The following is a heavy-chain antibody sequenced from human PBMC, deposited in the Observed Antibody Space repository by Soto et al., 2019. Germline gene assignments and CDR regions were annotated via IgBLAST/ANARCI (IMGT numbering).Heavy chain of an antibody. V-gene: IGHV3-23*01. J-gene: IGHJ4*02. D-gene: IGHD4-17*01. CDR2: ITGSGGST. Sequence: EVQLLESGGGLVQPGGSLRLSCAASGSTFSTYATIWVRQAPGKGLEWVSVITGSGGSTYYADSVKGRFTISRDTSKNTLFLQMNSLRAEDTAVYYCAKDRYGDYGGIDYWGQGTMVTVSS. CDR3: AKDRYGDYGGIDY. CDR1: GSTFSTYA.